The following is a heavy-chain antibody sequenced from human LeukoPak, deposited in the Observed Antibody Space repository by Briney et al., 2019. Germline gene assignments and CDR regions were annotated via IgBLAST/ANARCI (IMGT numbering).Heavy chain of an antibody. D-gene: IGHD3-10*01. CDR1: GGSISSYY. CDR2: IYYSGST. Sequence: PETLSLTCTVSGGSISSYYWSWIRQPPGKGLEWIGYIYYSGSTNYNPSLKSRVTISVDTSKNQSSLKLSSVTAADTAVYYCARDWIRGSGFYYYYGMDVWGQGTTVTVSS. V-gene: IGHV4-59*01. J-gene: IGHJ6*02. CDR3: ARDWIRGSGFYYYYGMDV.